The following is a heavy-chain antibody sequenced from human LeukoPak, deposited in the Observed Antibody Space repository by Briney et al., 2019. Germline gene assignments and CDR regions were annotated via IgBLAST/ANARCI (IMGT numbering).Heavy chain of an antibody. Sequence: ASVKVSCEASGYTFTGYYMHWVRQAPGQGLEWMGWINPNSGGTNYAQKFQGRVTMTRDTSISTAYMELSRLRSDDTAVYYCASTGGVAATISYIYWFDPWGQGTLVTVSS. D-gene: IGHD2-15*01. CDR3: ASTGGVAATISYIYWFDP. CDR2: INPNSGGT. CDR1: GYTFTGYY. J-gene: IGHJ5*02. V-gene: IGHV1-2*02.